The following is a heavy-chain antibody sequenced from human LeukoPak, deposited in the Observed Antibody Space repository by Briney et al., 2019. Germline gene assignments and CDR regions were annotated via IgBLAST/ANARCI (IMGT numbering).Heavy chain of an antibody. Sequence: GGSLRLSCAASGFSFSTQRMHWVRHAPGKGLVWVSYINIDERITGYADSAKGRFTISRDNAKNTLYLQMNSLRAEGTAIYYCFREGGDWGQGTLVTVSS. CDR2: INIDERIT. CDR3: FREGGD. D-gene: IGHD3-10*01. V-gene: IGHV3-74*01. CDR1: GFSFSTQR. J-gene: IGHJ4*02.